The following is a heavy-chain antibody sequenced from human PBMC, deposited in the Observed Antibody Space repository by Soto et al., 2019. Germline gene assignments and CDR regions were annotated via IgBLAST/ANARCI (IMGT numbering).Heavy chain of an antibody. V-gene: IGHV1-18*01. J-gene: IGHJ6*02. Sequence: QVQLVQSAGEVKKPGASVTVSCKASGYSFTSYGISWVRRAPGQGLEWMGWISPYNGHTQFVERFQGRVTMTTDTSTKTAYMELRNLRSDDTAHYYCARDLTIVPATHPRLENYGMDVWGQGTTVIVSS. CDR1: GYSFTSYG. D-gene: IGHD2-2*01. CDR2: ISPYNGHT. CDR3: ARDLTIVPATHPRLENYGMDV.